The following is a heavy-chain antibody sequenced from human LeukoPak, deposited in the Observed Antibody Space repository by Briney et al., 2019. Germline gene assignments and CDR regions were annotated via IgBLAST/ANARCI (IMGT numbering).Heavy chain of an antibody. V-gene: IGHV3-30*18. CDR1: GFTFSSYG. D-gene: IGHD6-19*01. Sequence: PGRSLRLSCAASGFTFSSYGMHWVRQAPGKGLEWVAVISYDGSNKYYADSVKGRFTISRDNSKNTLYLQMNGLRAEDTAVYYCAKDLGRSGWYYFDYWGQGTLVTVSS. J-gene: IGHJ4*02. CDR3: AKDLGRSGWYYFDY. CDR2: ISYDGSNK.